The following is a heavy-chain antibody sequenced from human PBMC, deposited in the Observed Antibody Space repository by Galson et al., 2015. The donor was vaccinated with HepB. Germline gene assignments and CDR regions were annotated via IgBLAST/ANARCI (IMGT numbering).Heavy chain of an antibody. D-gene: IGHD3-10*01. CDR2: ISYDGSEK. Sequence: SLRLSCAASGFTFSSNAMHWVRQAPGKGLEWVAVISYDGSEKYYVDSVKGRFTISRDNAKNSLYLQMNSLRAADTAVYYCARGPYRGSGSYPRRPLGAFDIWGQGTMVTVSS. CDR3: ARGPYRGSGSYPRRPLGAFDI. V-gene: IGHV3-30*04. CDR1: GFTFSSNA. J-gene: IGHJ3*02.